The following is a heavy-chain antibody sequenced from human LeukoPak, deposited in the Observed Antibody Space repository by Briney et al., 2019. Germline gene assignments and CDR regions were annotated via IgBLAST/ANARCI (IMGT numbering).Heavy chain of an antibody. J-gene: IGHJ4*02. CDR1: GYSFATYW. D-gene: IGHD5-24*01. V-gene: IGHV5-51*01. Sequence: GESLKISCKGSGYSFATYWIGWVRQMPGKGLECMGIIYPGDSDTRYSPSFQGQATISVDKSINTAYLQWSSLKASDTAMYYCASRKKGMATTGFDYWGQGTLVTVS. CDR2: IYPGDSDT. CDR3: ASRKKGMATTGFDY.